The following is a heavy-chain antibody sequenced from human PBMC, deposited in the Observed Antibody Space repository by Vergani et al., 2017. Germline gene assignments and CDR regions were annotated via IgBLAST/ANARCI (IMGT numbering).Heavy chain of an antibody. V-gene: IGHV1-18*01. CDR1: GYTFTSYG. Sequence: QVQLVQSGAEVKKPGASVKVSCKASGYTFTSYGISWVRQAPGQGLEWMGWISAYNGNTNYAQKLQGRVTMTTDTSTSTAYMELRSLRSDDTAVYYCARDHDSNYPIPYYYYYYMDVWGKGTTVTVSS. J-gene: IGHJ6*03. D-gene: IGHD4-11*01. CDR2: ISAYNGNT. CDR3: ARDHDSNYPIPYYYYYYMDV.